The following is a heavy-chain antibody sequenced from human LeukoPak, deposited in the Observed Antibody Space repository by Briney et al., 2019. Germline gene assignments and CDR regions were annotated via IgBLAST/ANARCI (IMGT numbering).Heavy chain of an antibody. CDR1: VFTFNSFE. J-gene: IGHJ4*02. Sequence: PGGPLTLSCAASVFTFNSFEMKWDPPAPGKGREGVSYISCSGSNILYTVPVKGRFNISRDNANNSLYLQVNSLRAEDTAVYYCARESEDYVWGSYRYSRPVDYWGQGTLVTVSS. D-gene: IGHD3-16*02. CDR2: ISCSGSNI. CDR3: ARESEDYVWGSYRYSRPVDY. V-gene: IGHV3-48*03.